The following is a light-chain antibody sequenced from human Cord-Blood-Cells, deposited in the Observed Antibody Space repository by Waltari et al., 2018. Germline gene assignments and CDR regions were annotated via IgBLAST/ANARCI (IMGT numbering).Light chain of an antibody. V-gene: IGLV1-44*01. CDR3: AAWDDSLNGPV. CDR1: SSNIGSNT. CDR2: SNN. J-gene: IGLJ2*01. Sequence: QSVLTQPPSASGTPGQRVTISCSGSSSNIGSNTVNWYQQLPGTAPKLLICSNNQRPSGVPDRFSGSKSGTSASLAISGLHSEDEADYYCAAWDDSLNGPVFGGGTKLTVL.